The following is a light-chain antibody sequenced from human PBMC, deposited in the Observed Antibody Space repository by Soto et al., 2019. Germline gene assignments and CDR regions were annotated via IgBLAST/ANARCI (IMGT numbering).Light chain of an antibody. CDR3: QQYDNIPLT. Sequence: DFQMTQSPSSLSASVGDRVTITCQASQDISDYLNWYQQKPGAAPKLLIYDASNLQAGVPSRFSGSGSGTEFTFTISSRQPEDVATYYCQQYDNIPLTFGGGTKVEIK. J-gene: IGKJ4*01. V-gene: IGKV1-33*01. CDR1: QDISDY. CDR2: DAS.